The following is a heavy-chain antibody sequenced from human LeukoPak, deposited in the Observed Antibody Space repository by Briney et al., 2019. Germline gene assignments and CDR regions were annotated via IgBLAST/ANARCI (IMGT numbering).Heavy chain of an antibody. V-gene: IGHV3-9*03. J-gene: IGHJ3*02. CDR1: GFTFDDYA. Sequence: GGSLRLSCAASGFTFDDYAMHWVRQAPGKGLEWVSGISWNSGSIGYADSVKGRFTISRDNAKNSLYLQMNSLRAEDMALYYCAKDARPDYYDSSGYPNDAFDIWGQGTTVTVSS. D-gene: IGHD3-22*01. CDR2: ISWNSGSI. CDR3: AKDARPDYYDSSGYPNDAFDI.